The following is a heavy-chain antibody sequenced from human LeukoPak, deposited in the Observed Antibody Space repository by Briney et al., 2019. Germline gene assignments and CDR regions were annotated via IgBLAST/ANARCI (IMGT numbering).Heavy chain of an antibody. Sequence: PGGSLRLSCAASGFTFSSYAMSWVRQAPGKGLEWVSGISGSGDSTYYADSVKGRFTISSDNSKNTLYLQMNSLRAEDTAVYYCARRSGIAVAGAFDYWGQGTLVTVSS. CDR2: ISGSGDST. D-gene: IGHD6-19*01. CDR3: ARRSGIAVAGAFDY. CDR1: GFTFSSYA. V-gene: IGHV3-23*01. J-gene: IGHJ4*02.